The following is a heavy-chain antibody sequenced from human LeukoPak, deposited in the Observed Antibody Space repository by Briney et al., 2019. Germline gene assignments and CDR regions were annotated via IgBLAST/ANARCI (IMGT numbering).Heavy chain of an antibody. J-gene: IGHJ4*02. CDR3: AKELKVAGVTKGFDY. V-gene: IGHV3-23*01. Sequence: GGSLRLPCAASGITFSSYAMSWVRQAAGKGLEWVSAISDSGGSTYYADSVKGRFTISRDNSKNTLYLQMNSLRAEDTAVYYCAKELKVAGVTKGFDYWGQGTLVTVSS. D-gene: IGHD1-26*01. CDR1: GITFSSYA. CDR2: ISDSGGST.